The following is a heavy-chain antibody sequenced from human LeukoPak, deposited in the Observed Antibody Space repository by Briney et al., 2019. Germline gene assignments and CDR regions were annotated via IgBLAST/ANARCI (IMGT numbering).Heavy chain of an antibody. CDR2: ISSSGSTI. Sequence: PGGSLRLSCAASGFTFSDYYMSWIRQAPGKGLKWVSYISSSGSTIYYADSVKGRFTISRDNAKNSLYLQMNSLRAEDTAVYYCARRRGCGGDCYTLDYYYYMDIWGKGTTVTVCS. CDR1: GFTFSDYY. V-gene: IGHV3-11*04. CDR3: ARRRGCGGDCYTLDYYYYMDI. D-gene: IGHD2-21*02. J-gene: IGHJ6*03.